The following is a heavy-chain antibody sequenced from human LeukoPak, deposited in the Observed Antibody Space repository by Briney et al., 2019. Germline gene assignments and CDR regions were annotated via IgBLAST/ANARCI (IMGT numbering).Heavy chain of an antibody. Sequence: ASVNVSCKASGYTFTSYYMHWVRQATGQGLEGMGIINPSGGSTSYAQKFQGRVTMTRDTSTSTVYMELSSLRSEDTAVYYCARGHKKSLIDYGTLDYWGQGTLVTVSS. J-gene: IGHJ4*02. V-gene: IGHV1-46*01. CDR3: ARGHKKSLIDYGTLDY. D-gene: IGHD4-17*01. CDR1: GYTFTSYY. CDR2: INPSGGST.